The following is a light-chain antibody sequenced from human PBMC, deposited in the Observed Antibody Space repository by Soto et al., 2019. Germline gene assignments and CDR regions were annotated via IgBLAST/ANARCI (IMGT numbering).Light chain of an antibody. CDR1: QSVGSY. CDR2: GAS. CDR3: QQYGSSGT. J-gene: IGKJ1*01. Sequence: IVMTLSPATLSLSPVERATFSCRASQSVGSYLAWYQQKPGQAPRLLIYGASNRATGIPDRFSGSGSGTDFTLTISRLEPEDFALYYCQQYGSSGTFGQATKVDIK. V-gene: IGKV3-20*01.